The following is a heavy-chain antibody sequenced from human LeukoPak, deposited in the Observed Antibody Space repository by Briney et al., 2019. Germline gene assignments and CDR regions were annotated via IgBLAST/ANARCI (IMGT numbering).Heavy chain of an antibody. CDR2: IYLRGNT. CDR1: GGSITSSNW. CDR3: ARRGIAARRWFDP. Sequence: SGTLSLTCAISGGSITSSNWWTWVRQPPGKGLEWVGEIYLRGNTNYNPSLESRVTISVDTSKNQFSLKLSSVTAADTAVYYCARRGIAARRWFDPWGQGTLVTVSS. D-gene: IGHD6-6*01. V-gene: IGHV4-4*02. J-gene: IGHJ5*02.